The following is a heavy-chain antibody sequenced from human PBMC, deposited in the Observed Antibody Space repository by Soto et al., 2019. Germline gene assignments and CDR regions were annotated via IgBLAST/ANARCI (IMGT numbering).Heavy chain of an antibody. V-gene: IGHV3-21*01. CDR3: ARVREMATPWPFDY. D-gene: IGHD5-12*01. CDR2: ISSSSSYI. J-gene: IGHJ4*02. CDR1: GFTFSSYS. Sequence: EVQLVESGGGLVKPGGSLRLSCAASGFTFSSYSMNWVRQAPGKGLEWVSCISSSSSYIYYADSVKGRFTISRDNAKNSLYVQMNSLRVEDTAVYYCARVREMATPWPFDYWGQGTLVTVSS.